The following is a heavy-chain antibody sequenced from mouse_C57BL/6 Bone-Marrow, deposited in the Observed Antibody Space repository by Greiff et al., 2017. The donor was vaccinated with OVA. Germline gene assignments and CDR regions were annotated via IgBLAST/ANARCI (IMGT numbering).Heavy chain of an antibody. V-gene: IGHV4-1*01. CDR1: GIAFSRYW. D-gene: IGHD6-2*01. CDR2: INPDSSTI. J-gene: IGHJ3*01. Sequence: EVKLLESGGGLVQPGGSLKLSCAASGIAFSRYWMSWVRRAPGQGLEWIGEINPDSSTINYAPSLKDKFIISRDNAKNTLYLQMSKVRSEDAALDDCARQLVAWFAYWGQGTLVTVSA. CDR3: ARQLVAWFAY.